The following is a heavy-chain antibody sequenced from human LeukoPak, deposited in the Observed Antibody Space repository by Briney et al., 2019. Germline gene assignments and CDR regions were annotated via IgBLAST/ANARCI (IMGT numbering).Heavy chain of an antibody. D-gene: IGHD3-3*01. CDR1: ESSFSSFP. J-gene: IGHJ2*01. CDR3: AKIGVSGPWYFDL. V-gene: IGHV3-21*01. Sequence: PGGSLRLSCTASESSFSSFPMSWVRQAPGRGLEWISSISSSGSLIYYADSLKGRFTVSRDNAKNSLYVQMNSPRAEDTAVYYCAKIGVSGPWYFDLWGRGTLVTVSS. CDR2: ISSSGSLI.